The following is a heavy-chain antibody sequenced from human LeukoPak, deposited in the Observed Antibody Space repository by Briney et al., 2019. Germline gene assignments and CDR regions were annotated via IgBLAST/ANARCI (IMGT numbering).Heavy chain of an antibody. CDR3: ARVVGGVGLDY. V-gene: IGHV4-59*01. CDR2: IYYTGST. D-gene: IGHD3-16*01. CDR1: GGSISGYY. J-gene: IGHJ4*02. Sequence: PSETQSLTCTVSGGSISGYYWTWIRQPPGEALEYIGCIYYTGSTNYNPSLNSRVTISVDTSKNQFALKLSSVTAADTAVYYCARVVGGVGLDYWGQGTLVTVSS.